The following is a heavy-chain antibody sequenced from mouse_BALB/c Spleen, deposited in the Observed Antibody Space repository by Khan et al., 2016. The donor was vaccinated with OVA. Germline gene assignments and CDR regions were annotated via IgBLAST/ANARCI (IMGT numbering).Heavy chain of an antibody. V-gene: IGHV2-6-7*01. CDR2: IWSDGST. D-gene: IGHD1-2*01. J-gene: IGHJ3*01. CDR1: GFSLTGFG. Sequence: VQLQESGPGLVAPSQSLSITCTVSGFSLTGFGINWVRQPPGKGLEWLGMIWSDGSTDYNSVLKSRLIISKDDSKSQVFLKMNSLQTDDTARFYCARELRLGGFAYWGQGTLVTVSA. CDR3: ARELRLGGFAY.